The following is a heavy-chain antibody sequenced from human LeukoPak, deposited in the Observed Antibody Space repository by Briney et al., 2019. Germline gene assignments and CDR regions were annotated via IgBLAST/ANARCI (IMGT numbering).Heavy chain of an antibody. CDR2: IYTSGST. J-gene: IGHJ4*02. V-gene: IGHV4-4*07. D-gene: IGHD6-19*01. CDR3: ARGTPVAGQGIDY. CDR1: GGSIRSYY. Sequence: PSETLSLTCTVSGGSIRSYYWSWIRQPAGKGLEWIGRIYTSGSTNYNPSLKSRVTMSVDTSKNQFSLKLSSVTAADTAVYYCARGTPVAGQGIDYWGQGTLVAVSS.